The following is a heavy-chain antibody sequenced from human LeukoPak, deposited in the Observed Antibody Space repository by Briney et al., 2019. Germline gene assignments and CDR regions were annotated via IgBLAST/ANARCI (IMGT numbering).Heavy chain of an antibody. CDR2: IKQDGNEK. J-gene: IGHJ3*02. CDR1: DLNFGNYW. Sequence: PGGSLRLSCAGSDLNFGNYWMSWVRQTPGKGLEWVANIKQDGNEKFYVDSVRGRFNIFRENAKNSLYLQMNSLRAEDTAVYYCARARRDGNTGLAFDIWGQGTMVTVSS. CDR3: ARARRDGNTGLAFDI. V-gene: IGHV3-7*01. D-gene: IGHD5-24*01.